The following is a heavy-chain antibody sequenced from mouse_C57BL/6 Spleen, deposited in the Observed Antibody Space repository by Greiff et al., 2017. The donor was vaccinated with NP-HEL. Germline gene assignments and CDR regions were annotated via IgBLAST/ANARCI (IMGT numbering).Heavy chain of an antibody. V-gene: IGHV1-82*01. CDR2: IYPGDGDT. CDR1: GYAFSSSW. D-gene: IGHD1-1*01. J-gene: IGHJ4*01. Sequence: VNVVESGPELVKPGASVKISCKASGYAFSSSWMNWVKQRPGKGLEWIGRIYPGDGDTNYNGKFKGKATLTADKSSSTAYMQLSSLTSEDSAVYFCARYYYGSMDYWGQGTSVTVSS. CDR3: ARYYYGSMDY.